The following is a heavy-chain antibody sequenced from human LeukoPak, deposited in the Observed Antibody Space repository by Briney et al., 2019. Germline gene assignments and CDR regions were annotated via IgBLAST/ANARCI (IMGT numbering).Heavy chain of an antibody. V-gene: IGHV3-30*04. Sequence: GGSLRLSCAASGFTFSSYAMHWVRQAPGKGLEWVAVISYDGSNKYYADSVKGRFTISRDNSKNTLYLQMNSLRAEDTAVYYCARDPGRPTRRYYYYYYMDVWGKGTTVTVSS. D-gene: IGHD6-6*01. CDR1: GFTFSSYA. J-gene: IGHJ6*03. CDR3: ARDPGRPTRRYYYYYYMDV. CDR2: ISYDGSNK.